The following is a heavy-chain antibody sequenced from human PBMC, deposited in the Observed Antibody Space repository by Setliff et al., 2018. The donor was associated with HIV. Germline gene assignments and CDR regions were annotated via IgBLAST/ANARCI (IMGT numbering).Heavy chain of an antibody. CDR1: GYPIDSGFY. J-gene: IGHJ6*02. CDR3: ARSRTSSGYYGVTGYGMDV. D-gene: IGHD3-22*01. V-gene: IGHV4-38-2*01. Sequence: SETLSLTCAVYGYPIDSGFYWGWIRQTPGKGLEWIASSYHTGSKYYNPSLKRRVTISVATSKNQFSLKLNSVTTADTAVYYCARSRTSSGYYGVTGYGMDVWGQGTTVTVSS. CDR2: SYHTGSK.